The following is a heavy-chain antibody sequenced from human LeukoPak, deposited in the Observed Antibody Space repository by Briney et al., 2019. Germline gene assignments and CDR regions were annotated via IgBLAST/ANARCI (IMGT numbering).Heavy chain of an antibody. CDR1: GFTFSSYA. D-gene: IGHD3-22*01. Sequence: GGSLRLSCAASGFTFSSYAMHWVRQAPGKGLEWVAVLSYDGSNKYYADSVKGRFTISRDNSKNTLYLQMNSLRAEDTAVYCCARGEYYYDRSRFDYWGQGTLVTVSS. V-gene: IGHV3-30*04. J-gene: IGHJ4*02. CDR2: LSYDGSNK. CDR3: ARGEYYYDRSRFDY.